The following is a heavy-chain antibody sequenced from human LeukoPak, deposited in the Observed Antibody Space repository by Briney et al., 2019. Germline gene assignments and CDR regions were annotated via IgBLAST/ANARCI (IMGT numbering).Heavy chain of an antibody. CDR3: ARDGCGGSCFHYYYYYMDV. D-gene: IGHD2-15*01. CDR1: SGSISSSNYY. J-gene: IGHJ6*03. V-gene: IGHV4-61*02. Sequence: SETLSLTCTVSSGSISSSNYYWSWIRQPAGKGLEWIGRISTIGSTNYNPSLNSPVTISIDTSKNQFSLKLSSVTAADTAVYYCARDGCGGSCFHYYYYYMDVWGKGTTVTISS. CDR2: ISTIGST.